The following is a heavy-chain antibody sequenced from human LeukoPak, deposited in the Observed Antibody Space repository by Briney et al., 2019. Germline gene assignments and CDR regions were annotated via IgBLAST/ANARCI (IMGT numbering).Heavy chain of an antibody. Sequence: GESLKISCKGSGYSFTTYWIGWVRQMPGKGLEWMGIIYPGDSDTRYSPSFQGQVTISADKSISTAYLQWSSLKASDTAMYYCARPPTGSGSPLDAFDIWGQGTMVTVSS. CDR1: GYSFTTYW. CDR2: IYPGDSDT. D-gene: IGHD3-10*01. J-gene: IGHJ3*02. CDR3: ARPPTGSGSPLDAFDI. V-gene: IGHV5-51*01.